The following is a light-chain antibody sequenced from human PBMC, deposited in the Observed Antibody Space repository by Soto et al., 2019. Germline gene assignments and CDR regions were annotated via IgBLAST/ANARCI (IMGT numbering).Light chain of an antibody. CDR3: QQYNIWPLWT. CDR2: AAS. CDR1: ESVTSS. V-gene: IGKV3-15*01. J-gene: IGKJ1*01. Sequence: EIVMTQCPATLSVSPGHRPTLSCVASESVTSSLAWYQQKPGQPPRLLIYAASTRATDVPARFSGGGSETEFTLTISSLQSEDFAVYFCQQYNIWPLWTFGQGTKVDIK.